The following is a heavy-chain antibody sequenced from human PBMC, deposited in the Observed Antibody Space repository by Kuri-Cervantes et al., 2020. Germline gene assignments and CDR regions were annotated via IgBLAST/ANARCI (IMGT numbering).Heavy chain of an antibody. Sequence: GESLKISCAASGFTFSSYSMNWVRQAPGKGLEWVSAISGSGGSTYYADSVKGRFTISRDNSKNTLYLQMNSLRAEDTAVYYCARSKGSGKYYFDYWGQGTLVTVSS. CDR2: ISGSGGST. CDR1: GFTFSSYS. J-gene: IGHJ4*02. V-gene: IGHV3-23*01. CDR3: ARSKGSGKYYFDY. D-gene: IGHD3-10*01.